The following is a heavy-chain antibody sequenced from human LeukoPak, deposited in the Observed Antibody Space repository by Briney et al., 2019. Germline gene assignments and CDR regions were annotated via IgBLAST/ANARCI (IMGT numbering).Heavy chain of an antibody. CDR2: IYTSGST. V-gene: IGHV4-4*07. Sequence: SETLSLTCTVSGGSISSYYWSWIRQPAGKGLEWIGRIYTSGSTNYNPSLKSRVTMSVDTSKNQFSLKLSSVTAADTAVYYCARGAPVAGPYYFDYWGQGALVTVSS. J-gene: IGHJ4*02. CDR1: GGSISSYY. D-gene: IGHD2-15*01. CDR3: ARGAPVAGPYYFDY.